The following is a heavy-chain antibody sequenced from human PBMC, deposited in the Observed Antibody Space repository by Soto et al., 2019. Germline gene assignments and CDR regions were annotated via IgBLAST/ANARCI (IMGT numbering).Heavy chain of an antibody. CDR3: ARERPYGSGSYYWSYYYGMDV. CDR2: IYYSGST. Sequence: QVQLQESGPGLVKPSQTLSLTCTVSGGSISSGGYYWSWIRQHPGKGLEWIGYIYYSGSTYYNPSLKSRITKSVNTSKNQFSLKLSSVTAADTAVYYCARERPYGSGSYYWSYYYGMDVLGQGTTVPVSS. D-gene: IGHD3-10*01. J-gene: IGHJ6*02. V-gene: IGHV4-31*03. CDR1: GGSISSGGYY.